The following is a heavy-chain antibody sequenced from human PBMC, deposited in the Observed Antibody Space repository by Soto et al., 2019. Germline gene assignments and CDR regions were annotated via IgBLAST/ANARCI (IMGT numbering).Heavy chain of an antibody. CDR1: GYTFINYN. CDR2: ISTSNGDT. J-gene: IGHJ4*02. CDR3: ARDITGATGDY. Sequence: QVQLVQSGPEVKESVSSVRVSCKAPGYTFINYNIFWVRQAPGQGLEWMGWISTSNGDTNYAQNFQGRVTMTTDTSTTTAYVELRSLRYDDTAVYYCARDITGATGDYWGQGTLVTVSS. D-gene: IGHD1-26*01. V-gene: IGHV1-18*01.